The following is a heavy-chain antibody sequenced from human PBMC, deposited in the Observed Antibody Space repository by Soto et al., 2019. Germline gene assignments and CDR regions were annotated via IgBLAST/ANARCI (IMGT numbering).Heavy chain of an antibody. CDR1: GGTFSRYA. D-gene: IGHD2-15*01. CDR2: IIPLFGTA. V-gene: IGHV1-69*01. Sequence: QVQLVQSGAEVKKPGSSVKVSCKASGGTFSRYAINWVRQAPGHGLEWMGGIIPLFGTAKYAQKFQGRVTITPDESTSTAHMELRSLRSEDTAVYYCARDYGHDCSGGNCYFYFWGQGTLVTVSS. CDR3: ARDYGHDCSGGNCYFYF. J-gene: IGHJ4*02.